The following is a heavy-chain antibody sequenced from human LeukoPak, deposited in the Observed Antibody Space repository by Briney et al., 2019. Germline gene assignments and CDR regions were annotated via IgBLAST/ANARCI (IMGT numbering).Heavy chain of an antibody. CDR1: GGSFSGYY. Sequence: PSETLSLTCAVYGGSFSGYYWSWIRQAPGKGLEWVSYISSSGSTIYYADSVKGRFTISRDNAKNSLYLQMNSLRAEDTAVYYCARALPRDGADYWGQGTLVTVSS. CDR3: ARALPRDGADY. J-gene: IGHJ4*02. D-gene: IGHD1-26*01. V-gene: IGHV3-11*01. CDR2: ISSSGSTI.